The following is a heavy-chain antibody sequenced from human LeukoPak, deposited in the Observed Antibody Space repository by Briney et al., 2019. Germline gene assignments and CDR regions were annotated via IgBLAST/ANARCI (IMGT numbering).Heavy chain of an antibody. V-gene: IGHV3-30*03. Sequence: GGSLRLSCAASGFIFSGYGMHWVRQAPGKGLEWVAVISYDGSNKHYPDSVKGRFTISRDNAKNSLYLQMNSLRAEDTAVYYCARGYCSGGSCYFDYWGQGTLVTVSS. D-gene: IGHD2-15*01. CDR3: ARGYCSGGSCYFDY. J-gene: IGHJ4*02. CDR1: GFIFSGYG. CDR2: ISYDGSNK.